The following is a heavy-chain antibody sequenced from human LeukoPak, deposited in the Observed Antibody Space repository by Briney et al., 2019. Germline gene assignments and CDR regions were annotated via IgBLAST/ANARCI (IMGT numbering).Heavy chain of an antibody. CDR2: INPSGGST. CDR3: ARGTYYYDSSGHLDY. J-gene: IGHJ4*02. D-gene: IGHD3-22*01. V-gene: IGHV1-46*01. CDR1: GYTFTNYY. Sequence: ASVKVSCKASGYTFTNYYMHWVRQAPGQGLEWMGIINPSGGSTNYAQKFQGRVTITRDTSASTAYMELSSLRSEDTAVYYCARGTYYYDSSGHLDYWGQGTLVTVSS.